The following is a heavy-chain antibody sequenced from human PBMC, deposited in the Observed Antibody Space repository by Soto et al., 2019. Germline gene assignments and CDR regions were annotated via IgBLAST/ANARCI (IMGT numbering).Heavy chain of an antibody. CDR3: ARDPNSSGWGDAFDI. D-gene: IGHD6-19*01. V-gene: IGHV3-11*01. Sequence: GGSLRLSCAASGFTFSDYYMSWIRQAPGKGLEWVSYISSSGSTIYYADSVKGRFTIPRDNSKNSLYLQMNSLRAEDTAVYYCARDPNSSGWGDAFDIWGQGTMVTVSS. J-gene: IGHJ3*02. CDR2: ISSSGSTI. CDR1: GFTFSDYY.